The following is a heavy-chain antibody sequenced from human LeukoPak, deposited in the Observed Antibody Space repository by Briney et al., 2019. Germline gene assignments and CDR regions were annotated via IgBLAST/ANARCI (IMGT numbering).Heavy chain of an antibody. Sequence: SETLSLTCAVYGGSFSGYYWSWIRQPPGKGLEWIGSIYYSGSTYYNPSLKSRVTISVDTSKNQFSLKLSSVTAADTAVYYCARLTVRWYYYYYMDVWGKGTTVTVSS. CDR1: GGSFSGYY. D-gene: IGHD4-17*01. J-gene: IGHJ6*03. CDR2: IYYSGST. V-gene: IGHV4-34*01. CDR3: ARLTVRWYYYYYMDV.